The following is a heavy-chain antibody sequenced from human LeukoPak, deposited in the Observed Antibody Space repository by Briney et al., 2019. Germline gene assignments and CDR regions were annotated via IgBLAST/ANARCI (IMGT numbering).Heavy chain of an antibody. J-gene: IGHJ4*02. Sequence: SQTLSLTCTVSGGSISSGSYYWSWIRQPAGNGLEWIGRIYTSGSTNYNPSLKSRVTISVDTSKNQFSLKLSSVTAADTAVYYCARDRHSYGYYFDYWGQGTLVTVSS. CDR1: GGSISSGSYY. CDR2: IYTSGST. D-gene: IGHD5-18*01. CDR3: ARDRHSYGYYFDY. V-gene: IGHV4-61*02.